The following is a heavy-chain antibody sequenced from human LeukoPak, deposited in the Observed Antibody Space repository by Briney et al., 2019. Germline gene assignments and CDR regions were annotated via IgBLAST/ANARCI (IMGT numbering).Heavy chain of an antibody. J-gene: IGHJ4*02. D-gene: IGHD3-10*01. CDR3: ARDLYYYGSGSYPQFDY. CDR1: GGSISSYY. CDR2: IYYSGST. V-gene: IGHV4-59*12. Sequence: SETLSLTCTVSGGSISSYYWSWIRQPPGKGLEWIGYIYYSGSTNYNPSLKSRVTISVDTSKNQFSLKLSSVTAADTAVYYCARDLYYYGSGSYPQFDYWGQGTLVTVSS.